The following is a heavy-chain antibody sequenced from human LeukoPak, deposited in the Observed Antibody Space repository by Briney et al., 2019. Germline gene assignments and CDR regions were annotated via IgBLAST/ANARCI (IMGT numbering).Heavy chain of an antibody. V-gene: IGHV4-31*03. CDR1: GGSISSGGYY. D-gene: IGHD1-14*01. CDR2: IYYSGST. CDR3: ARCGSDRVFDY. J-gene: IGHJ4*02. Sequence: SETLSLTCTVSGGSISSGGYYWSWIRQHPGKGLEWIGYIYYSGSTYYNPSLKSRVTISVDTSKNQFSLKLSSVAAADTAVYYCARCGSDRVFDYWGQGTLVTVSS.